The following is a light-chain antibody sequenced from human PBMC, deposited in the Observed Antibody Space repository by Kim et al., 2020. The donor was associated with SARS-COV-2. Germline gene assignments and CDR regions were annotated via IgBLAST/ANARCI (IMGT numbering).Light chain of an antibody. J-gene: IGKJ4*01. Sequence: PGERATLYCRASQSIDTSLAWYQHRPGQAPRLLVYDASIRATGVPDRFSGSGSGTDFTLTISSLEPEDFSTYYCQQRDSWPPAVSFGGGTKVDIK. CDR3: QQRDSWPPAVS. CDR2: DAS. CDR1: QSIDTS. V-gene: IGKV3-11*01.